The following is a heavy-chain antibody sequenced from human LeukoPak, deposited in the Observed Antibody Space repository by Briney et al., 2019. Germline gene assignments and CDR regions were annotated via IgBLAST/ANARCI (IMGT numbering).Heavy chain of an antibody. D-gene: IGHD3-3*02. CDR1: GFTFGDYA. CDR3: TRHFWSGLNWFDP. CDR2: IRSKAYGGTT. Sequence: GGSLRLSCTASGFTFGDYAMSWVRQAPGKGLEWGGFIRSKAYGGTTEYAASVKGRFTISRDDSKSIAYLQMNSLKTEDTAVYYCTRHFWSGLNWFDPWGQGTLVTVSS. J-gene: IGHJ5*02. V-gene: IGHV3-49*04.